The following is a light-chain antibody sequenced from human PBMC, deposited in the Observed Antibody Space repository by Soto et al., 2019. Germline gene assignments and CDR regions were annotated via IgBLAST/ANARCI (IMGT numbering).Light chain of an antibody. Sequence: EIVLTQSPGTLSLSPGERATLSCRASQSVSSSYLAWYQQKPGQAPRLLISGASSRATGIPDRFSGSGSGTDFTLTISRLEPEDFAVYYWQQYGSSPPYTFGQGTKLEIK. CDR3: QQYGSSPPYT. V-gene: IGKV3-20*01. CDR2: GAS. J-gene: IGKJ2*01. CDR1: QSVSSSY.